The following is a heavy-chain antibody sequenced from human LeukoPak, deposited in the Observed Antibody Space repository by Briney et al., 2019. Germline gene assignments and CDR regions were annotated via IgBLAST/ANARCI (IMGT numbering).Heavy chain of an antibody. CDR3: ARDRRYYYHMDV. J-gene: IGHJ6*03. V-gene: IGHV4-39*07. CDR2: IYHSGST. CDR1: GGSISSGTYY. Sequence: PSETLSLTCTVSGGSISSGTYYWAWIRQPPGTGLEWIGTIYHSGSTYYNPSLKSRVTISVDTSKNQFSLNLTSLTAADTAVYYCARDRRYYYHMDVWGKGTTVTVSS.